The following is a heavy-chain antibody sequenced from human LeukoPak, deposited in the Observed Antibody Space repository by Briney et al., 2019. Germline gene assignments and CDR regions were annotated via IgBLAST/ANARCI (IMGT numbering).Heavy chain of an antibody. Sequence: ASVKVSCKASGYDFTKYAVQWVRQAPGQRLEWMGWINAGNGNTKYSQEFQGRVTITRDTSASTAYMELSSLRSEDMAVYYCAREGGGVVGATIEFDYWGQGTLVTVSS. CDR1: GYDFTKYA. V-gene: IGHV1-3*03. CDR3: AREGGGVVGATIEFDY. J-gene: IGHJ4*02. D-gene: IGHD1-26*01. CDR2: INAGNGNT.